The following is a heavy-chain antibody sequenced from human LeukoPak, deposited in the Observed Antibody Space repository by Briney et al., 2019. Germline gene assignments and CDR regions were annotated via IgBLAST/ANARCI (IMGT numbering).Heavy chain of an antibody. V-gene: IGHV3-33*08. Sequence: PGGSLRLSCAASGFTFSSYNMHWVRQAPGKGLEWVAVISYDGGNKYYTDSVKGRFTISRDNSKNTLYLQMNSLRAEDTALYYCARWQWLVQPWRAFDIWGQGTMVTVSS. CDR3: ARWQWLVQPWRAFDI. CDR2: ISYDGGNK. J-gene: IGHJ3*02. CDR1: GFTFSSYN. D-gene: IGHD6-19*01.